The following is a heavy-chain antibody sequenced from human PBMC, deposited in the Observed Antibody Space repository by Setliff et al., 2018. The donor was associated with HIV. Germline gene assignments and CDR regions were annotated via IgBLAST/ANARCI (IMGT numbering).Heavy chain of an antibody. CDR3: AKAVVSGTYHFDY. Sequence: GGSLRLSCAASGFTLSDHWMHWVRQVPGKGLVWVSRTNNDGSITNYADSVKGRFTISRDNSQNMLFLQMNSLRVEDTAVYYCAKAVVSGTYHFDYWGQGTLVTVSS. D-gene: IGHD1-26*01. CDR2: TNNDGSIT. CDR1: GFTLSDHW. J-gene: IGHJ4*02. V-gene: IGHV3-74*01.